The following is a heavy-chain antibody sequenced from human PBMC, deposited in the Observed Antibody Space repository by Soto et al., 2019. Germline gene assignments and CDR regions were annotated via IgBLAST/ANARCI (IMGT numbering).Heavy chain of an antibody. D-gene: IGHD2-15*01. CDR2: ISYDGSNK. CDR3: ARVSDIRDYYYYYGMDA. J-gene: IGHJ6*02. CDR1: GFTFSSYA. Sequence: GGSLRLSCAASGFTFSSYAMHWVRQAPGKGLEWVAVISYDGSNKYYADSVKGRFTISRDNSKNTLYLQMNSLRAEDTAVYYCARVSDIRDYYYYYGMDAWGQGTTVTVSS. V-gene: IGHV3-30-3*01.